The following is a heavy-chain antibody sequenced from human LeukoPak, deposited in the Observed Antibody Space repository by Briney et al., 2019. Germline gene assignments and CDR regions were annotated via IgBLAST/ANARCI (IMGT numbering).Heavy chain of an antibody. J-gene: IGHJ4*02. Sequence: KPSETLSLICTVSDVSTTRSTSYWAWIRQPPGEGLEWIGTIAYSGSTYYNPSLKTRVTLSVDTSKSHLSLELSSVTAADTAVYFCARKEQGTMFDYWGQASMVTVSS. D-gene: IGHD1-1*01. CDR2: IAYSGST. V-gene: IGHV4-39*01. CDR1: DVSTTRSTSY. CDR3: ARKEQGTMFDY.